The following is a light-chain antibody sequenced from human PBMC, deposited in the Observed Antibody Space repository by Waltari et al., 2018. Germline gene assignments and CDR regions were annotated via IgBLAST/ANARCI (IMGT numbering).Light chain of an antibody. J-gene: IGLJ3*02. CDR2: DVN. V-gene: IGLV2-14*03. CDR3: SSFTSSSTWV. Sequence: QSALTQPASVSGSPGQSITISCTGTRSDVGGYNYVSWYQQHPGKAPKLMIYDVNNPPSGVSKRFSGAKSGNTASLTISGLQAEDEADYYCSSFTSSSTWVFGGGTNLTVL. CDR1: RSDVGGYNY.